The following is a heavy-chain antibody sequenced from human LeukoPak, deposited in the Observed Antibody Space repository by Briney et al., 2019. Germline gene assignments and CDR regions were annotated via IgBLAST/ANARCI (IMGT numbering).Heavy chain of an antibody. J-gene: IGHJ4*02. Sequence: PGGSLRLSCAASGFTFDDYAMHWVRQAPGKGLEWVSGISWNSGSIGYADSVKGRFTISRDNSKNTLYLQMNSLRAEDTAVYYCAKRVAVAGTFGGQGTLVTVSS. CDR3: AKRVAVAGTF. CDR1: GFTFDDYA. V-gene: IGHV3-9*01. CDR2: ISWNSGSI. D-gene: IGHD6-19*01.